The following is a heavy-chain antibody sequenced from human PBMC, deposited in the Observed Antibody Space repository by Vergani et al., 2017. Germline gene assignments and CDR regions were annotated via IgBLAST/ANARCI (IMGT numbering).Heavy chain of an antibody. CDR3: ASTYYDSSGYYNY. D-gene: IGHD3-22*01. V-gene: IGHV1-3*01. CDR1: GYTFTSYA. Sequence: QVQLVQSGAEVKKPGASVKVSCKASGYTFTSYAMHWVRQAPGQRLEWMGWINAGNGNTKYSQKLQGRVTITRDTSASTAYMELSSLRSEDTAVYYCASTYYDSSGYYNYWGQGTLVTVSS. J-gene: IGHJ4*02. CDR2: INAGNGNT.